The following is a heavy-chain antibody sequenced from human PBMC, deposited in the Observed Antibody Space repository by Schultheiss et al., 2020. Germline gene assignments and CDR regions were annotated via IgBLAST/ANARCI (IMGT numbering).Heavy chain of an antibody. CDR2: ISYDGSNK. Sequence: GESLKISCAASGFTFSSYAMHWVRQAPGKGLEWVAVISYDGSNKYYADSVKGRFTISRDNAKNSLYLQMNSLRAEDTAVYYCAKSAREELLLYYFDYWGQGTLVTVSS. V-gene: IGHV3-30*18. D-gene: IGHD1-26*01. CDR1: GFTFSSYA. J-gene: IGHJ4*02. CDR3: AKSAREELLLYYFDY.